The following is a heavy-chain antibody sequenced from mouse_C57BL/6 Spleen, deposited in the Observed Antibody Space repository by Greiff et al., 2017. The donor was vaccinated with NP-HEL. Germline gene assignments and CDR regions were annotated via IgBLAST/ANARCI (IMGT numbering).Heavy chain of an antibody. D-gene: IGHD2-5*01. CDR2: IYPGSGST. CDR3: ARSRDSNWYFDV. CDR1: GYTFTSYW. J-gene: IGHJ1*03. V-gene: IGHV1-55*01. Sequence: QVQLQQPGAELVKPGASVKMSCKASGYTFTSYWITWVKQRPGQGLEWIGDIYPGSGSTNYNEKFKSKATLTVDTSSSTAYMQLSSLTSEDSAVYYCARSRDSNWYFDVWGTGTTVTVSS.